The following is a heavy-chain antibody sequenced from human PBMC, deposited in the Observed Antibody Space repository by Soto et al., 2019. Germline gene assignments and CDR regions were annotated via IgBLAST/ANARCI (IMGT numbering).Heavy chain of an antibody. V-gene: IGHV1-18*01. CDR3: ARVSYIAARPDWFDP. Sequence: ASVKVSCKASGYTFTSYSISWVRQAPGQGLEWMGWISAYNGNTNYAQKLQGRVTMTTDTSTSTAYMELRSLRSDDTAVYYCARVSYIAARPDWFDPWGQGTLVTVSS. D-gene: IGHD6-6*01. CDR1: GYTFTSYS. J-gene: IGHJ5*02. CDR2: ISAYNGNT.